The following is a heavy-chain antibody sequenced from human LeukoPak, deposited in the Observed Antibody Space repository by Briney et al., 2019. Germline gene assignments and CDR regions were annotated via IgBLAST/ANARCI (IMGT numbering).Heavy chain of an antibody. CDR3: ARGGGYTYGPGNFEY. Sequence: SETLSLTCIVSGGSISSSSYYWGWIRQPPGKGLEWIGSIYYSGSTYYNPSLKSRVTMSVDTSKNQFSLKLSSVTAADTAVYYCARGGGYTYGPGNFEYWGQGTLVTVSS. V-gene: IGHV4-39*07. CDR1: GGSISSSSYY. J-gene: IGHJ4*02. CDR2: IYYSGST. D-gene: IGHD5-18*01.